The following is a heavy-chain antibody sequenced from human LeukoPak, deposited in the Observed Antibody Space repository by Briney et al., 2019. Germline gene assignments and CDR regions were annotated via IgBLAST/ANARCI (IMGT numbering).Heavy chain of an antibody. CDR3: VKDSDYGDYYFDY. CDR1: GFPFSSYW. V-gene: IGHV3-74*01. J-gene: IGHJ4*02. Sequence: GGSLRLSCSASGFPFSSYWMHWVRQAPGKGLVWVSRIKSDGTYASYADSVRGRFTISRGNSKNTLYLQMNSLRGEDTAVYYCVKDSDYGDYYFDYWGQGTLVTVSS. D-gene: IGHD4-17*01. CDR2: IKSDGTYA.